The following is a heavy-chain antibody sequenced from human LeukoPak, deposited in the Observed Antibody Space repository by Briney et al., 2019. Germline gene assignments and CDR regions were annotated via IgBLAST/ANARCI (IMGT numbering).Heavy chain of an antibody. V-gene: IGHV3-13*01. CDR1: GFTFSSYD. J-gene: IGHJ3*02. CDR3: IRGGIQVSGIDAFDI. Sequence: GGSLRLSCAASGFTFSSYDMHWVRQAPGRGLEWVSAIGIAGDTYYPDSVKGRFTISRGNAKNSMYLQMNSLKDGDTAVYYCIRGGIQVSGIDAFDIWGQGTMVTVSS. CDR2: IGIAGDT. D-gene: IGHD5/OR15-5a*01.